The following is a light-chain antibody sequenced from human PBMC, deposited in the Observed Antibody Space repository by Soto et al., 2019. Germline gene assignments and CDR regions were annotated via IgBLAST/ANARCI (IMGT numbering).Light chain of an antibody. V-gene: IGLV1-44*01. CDR1: FSNIGDNA. J-gene: IGLJ1*01. CDR2: LND. CDR3: AAWDDSLYAL. Sequence: QSALTQPPSLSATPGQRVNISCSGSFSNIGDNAVNWYQQLPGAAPKLLIYLNDQRPSGVPDRFSGSKSGTSAFLAISGLQSEDEADYYCAAWDDSLYALFGTGTKV.